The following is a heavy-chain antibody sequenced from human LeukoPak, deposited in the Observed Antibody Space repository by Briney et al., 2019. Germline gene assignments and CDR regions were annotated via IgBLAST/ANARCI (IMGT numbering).Heavy chain of an antibody. J-gene: IGHJ5*02. V-gene: IGHV4-39*06. D-gene: IGHD6-19*01. CDR3: ARNRRSSGDWFDP. Sequence: SETLSLTCTVSGGSISSYYWGWIRQPPGKGLEWIGNIYYSGSTYYNPSLKSRVTMSVDTSKNQFALRLRSVTAADTAVYYCARNRRSSGDWFDPWGQGTLVTVSS. CDR2: IYYSGST. CDR1: GGSISSYY.